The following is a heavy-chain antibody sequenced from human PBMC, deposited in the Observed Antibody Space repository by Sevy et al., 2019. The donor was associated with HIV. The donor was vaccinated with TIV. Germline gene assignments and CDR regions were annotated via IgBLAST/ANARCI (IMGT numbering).Heavy chain of an antibody. J-gene: IGHJ1*01. CDR1: GFIFSGYV. D-gene: IGHD6-13*01. V-gene: IGHV3-23*01. CDR2: ISASGRSK. CDR3: AKDASSSWTGGTFQH. Sequence: GGSLRLSCAASGFIFSGYVMSWVRQAPGKGLEWVSGISASGRSKYYADSVKGRFTVSRDNSKNTLYLEMNSLRAEDTAVYYCAKDASSSWTGGTFQHWGQGTLVTVSS.